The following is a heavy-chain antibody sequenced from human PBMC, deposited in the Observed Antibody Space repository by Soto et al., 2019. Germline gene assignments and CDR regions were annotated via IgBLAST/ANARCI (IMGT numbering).Heavy chain of an antibody. D-gene: IGHD1-26*01. J-gene: IGHJ3*02. CDR3: ASFHPFGGTSSPNAFHI. CDR2: IYSSGTT. CDR1: GGSISDYY. Sequence: QVQLQEPGPGLVKPSETLSLTCTVSGGSISDYYWNWIRQPAGKGLEWIGRIYSSGTTIYNPTLERRVTMSLDTCKNQFHLKLSSVTAADTAVDFCASFHPFGGTSSPNAFHIWGQGTMVTVAS. V-gene: IGHV4-4*07.